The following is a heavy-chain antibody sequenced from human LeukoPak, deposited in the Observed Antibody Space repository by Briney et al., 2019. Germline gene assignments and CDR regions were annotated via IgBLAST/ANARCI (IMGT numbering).Heavy chain of an antibody. V-gene: IGHV3-53*01. CDR3: ARRKGHSSGWLSL. CDR2: IYSGGST. D-gene: IGHD6-19*01. CDR1: GVTFSSNY. Sequence: GGSLRLTCAASGVTFSSNYMSWVRQAPGKGLEWVSVIYSGGSTYYTDSVKGRFTISRDKSKKKLYRQMNSVRAEDTAVYYCARRKGHSSGWLSLWGQGTLVTVSS. J-gene: IGHJ4*02.